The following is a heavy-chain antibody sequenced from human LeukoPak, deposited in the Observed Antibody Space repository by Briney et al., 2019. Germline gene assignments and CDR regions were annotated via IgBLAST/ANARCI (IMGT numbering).Heavy chain of an antibody. D-gene: IGHD3-22*01. J-gene: IGHJ3*02. CDR3: AKYYYDSSGYYTAGESAFDI. CDR1: GFTFSSYA. Sequence: PGGPLRLSCAASGFTFSSYAMNWVRQAPGKGLEWVSTVSSNGSITYYADSMKGRFTISRDNSKNTLFLQMNSLRAEDTAVYYCAKYYYDSSGYYTAGESAFDIWGQGTMVTVSS. CDR2: VSSNGSIT. V-gene: IGHV3-23*01.